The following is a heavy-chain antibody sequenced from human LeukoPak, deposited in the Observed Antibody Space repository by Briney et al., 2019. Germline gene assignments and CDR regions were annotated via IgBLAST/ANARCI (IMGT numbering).Heavy chain of an antibody. V-gene: IGHV1-18*01. J-gene: IGHJ6*03. CDR1: AYRFNTYA. Sequence: GASVKVSCTSSAYRFNTYAISWVRHAPGQGLEWVGWISGYTGHTEYAQKFQGRVTLTTDTSTSTAYMEVRSLRSDDTAVYYCAREGDYYGSGSQKGYHYYMDVWGKGTTVTVSS. CDR3: AREGDYYGSGSQKGYHYYMDV. CDR2: ISGYTGHT. D-gene: IGHD3-10*01.